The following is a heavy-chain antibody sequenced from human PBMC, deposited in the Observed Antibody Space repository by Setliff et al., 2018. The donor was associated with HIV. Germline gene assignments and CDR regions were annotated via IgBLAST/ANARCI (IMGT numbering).Heavy chain of an antibody. CDR2: IIPILGVA. CDR3: ARDRMGGYFTFVY. CDR1: RSTFNSHT. D-gene: IGHD3-3*01. Sequence: ASVKVSCKASRSTFNSHTINWVRQAPGQGLDWMGRIIPILGVANYAQRFQGKVTITADKSTSTAYMELTSLRSEDTAVYYCARDRMGGYFTFVYWGQGTLVTVSS. V-gene: IGHV1-69*04. J-gene: IGHJ4*02.